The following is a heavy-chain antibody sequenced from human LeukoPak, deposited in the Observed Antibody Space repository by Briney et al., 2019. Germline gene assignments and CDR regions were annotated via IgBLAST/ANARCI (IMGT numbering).Heavy chain of an antibody. Sequence: SETLSLTCTVSGGSISSGGYYWSWIRQHPGKGLEWIGYVYYSGSTYYNPSLKSRVTISVDTSKNQFSPELSSVTAADTAVYYCARRAAAGTERFDPWGQGTLVTVSS. D-gene: IGHD6-13*01. J-gene: IGHJ5*02. CDR2: VYYSGST. CDR3: ARRAAAGTERFDP. CDR1: GGSISSGGYY. V-gene: IGHV4-31*03.